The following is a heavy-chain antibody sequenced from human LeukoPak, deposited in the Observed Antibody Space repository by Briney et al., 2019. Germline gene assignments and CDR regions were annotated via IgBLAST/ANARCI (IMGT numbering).Heavy chain of an antibody. CDR3: ARDKGYGMDV. Sequence: GGSLRLSCAASGFTFSSYSMNWVRQAPGKELEGFSSISSSSSYVYYADSREGLFTICRDNANNLVYLQMNIQRTDDTYWYYCARDKGYGMDVWGQGTTVTVSS. V-gene: IGHV3-21*01. CDR2: ISSSSSYV. J-gene: IGHJ6*02. CDR1: GFTFSSYS.